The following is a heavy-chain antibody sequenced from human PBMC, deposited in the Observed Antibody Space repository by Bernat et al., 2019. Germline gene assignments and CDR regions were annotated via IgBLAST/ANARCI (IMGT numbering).Heavy chain of an antibody. J-gene: IGHJ3*01. CDR2: INGDGRST. D-gene: IGHD4-17*01. CDR1: GFTFSRNW. V-gene: IGHV3-74*03. Sequence: DVHLVESGGGLVQPGGSLRLSCATSGFTFSRNWMHWVRQAPGKGLVWVSRINGDGRSTSYGDSVKGRFTISRDNTRNTLYLQMDSLTAEDTAVYFCGTHEKHGEYLSSWGQGTTVTVSS. CDR3: GTHEKHGEYLSS.